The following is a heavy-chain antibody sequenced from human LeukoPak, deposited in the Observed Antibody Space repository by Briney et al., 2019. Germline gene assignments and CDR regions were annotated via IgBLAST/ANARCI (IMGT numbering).Heavy chain of an antibody. Sequence: SETLSLTCAVYGGSFSGYYWSWIRQPPGKGLEWIGEINHSGSTNYNPSLKSRVTISVDTSKNQFSLKLSSVTAADTAVYYCARRAPTRYCSGGSCYSSYYYYIDVWGKGTTVTVSS. CDR2: INHSGST. J-gene: IGHJ6*03. CDR1: GGSFSGYY. V-gene: IGHV4-34*01. D-gene: IGHD2-15*01. CDR3: ARRAPTRYCSGGSCYSSYYYYIDV.